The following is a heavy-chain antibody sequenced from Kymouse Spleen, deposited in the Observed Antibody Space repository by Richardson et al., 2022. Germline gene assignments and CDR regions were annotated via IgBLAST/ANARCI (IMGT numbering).Heavy chain of an antibody. CDR1: GGSFSGYY. CDR3: ARGGDNWNYEDY. CDR2: INHSGST. J-gene: IGHJ4*02. Sequence: QVQLQQWGAGLLKPSETLSLTCAVYGGSFSGYYWSWIRQPPGKGLEWIGEINHSGSTNYNPSLKSRVTISVDTSKNQFSLKLSSVTAADTAVYYCARGGDNWNYEDYWGQGTLVTVSS. D-gene: IGHD1-7*01. V-gene: IGHV4-34*01.